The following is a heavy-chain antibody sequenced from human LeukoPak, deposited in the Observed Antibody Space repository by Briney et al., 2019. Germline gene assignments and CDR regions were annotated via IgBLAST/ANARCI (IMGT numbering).Heavy chain of an antibody. J-gene: IGHJ4*02. V-gene: IGHV3-33*06. CDR1: GFTYSSYG. D-gene: IGHD6-19*01. Sequence: GGSLRLSCAASGFTYSSYGMHWVRQAPGKGLEWVAVTWYDGGNKYYADSVKGRFTISRDNSKNMIYLEMNSLRVEDTAVYYCAKERNLEIAVAGTIFDYWGQGTLVTVSS. CDR3: AKERNLEIAVAGTIFDY. CDR2: TWYDGGNK.